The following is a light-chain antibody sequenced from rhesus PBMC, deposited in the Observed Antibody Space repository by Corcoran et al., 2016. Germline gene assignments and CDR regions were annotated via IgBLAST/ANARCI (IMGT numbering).Light chain of an antibody. CDR1: QGISNW. CDR3: QQHDNSPRT. Sequence: DIQMTQSPSSLSASVGDRVTITCRASQGISNWLAWYQQKPGKAPKLLFYRASNLETGVPSRFSGSGSGTDFTLTIRSLQPEDIATYYCQQHDNSPRTFGQGTKVEIK. V-gene: IGKV1-69*01. J-gene: IGKJ1*01. CDR2: RAS.